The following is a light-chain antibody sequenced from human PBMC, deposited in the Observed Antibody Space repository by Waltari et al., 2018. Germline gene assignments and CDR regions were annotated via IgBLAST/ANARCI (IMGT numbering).Light chain of an antibody. CDR2: GAS. CDR3: QQYDNWPRT. J-gene: IGKJ1*01. Sequence: EIVMRQSPATLSVSPGERVTLSCRASQTISANLVWYQKKPGQAPRLLIYGASPRATGIPVRFSGSGSGTEFTLTISSLQSEDFALYYCQQYDNWPRTFGQGTKVEVK. V-gene: IGKV3-15*01. CDR1: QTISAN.